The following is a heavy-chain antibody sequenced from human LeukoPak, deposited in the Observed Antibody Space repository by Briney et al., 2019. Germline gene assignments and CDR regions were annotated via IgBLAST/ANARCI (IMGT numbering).Heavy chain of an antibody. CDR2: ISGSGGST. V-gene: IGHV3-23*01. Sequence: GGSLRLSCAASGFTFSTYAMSWVRQAPGKGLEWVSVISGSGGSTYYADSVKGRFTISRDNSKNTVYLQMNSLRAADTAVYYCAKDKGSSGYYAIDYWGQGTLVTVSS. D-gene: IGHD3-22*01. CDR1: GFTFSTYA. CDR3: AKDKGSSGYYAIDY. J-gene: IGHJ4*02.